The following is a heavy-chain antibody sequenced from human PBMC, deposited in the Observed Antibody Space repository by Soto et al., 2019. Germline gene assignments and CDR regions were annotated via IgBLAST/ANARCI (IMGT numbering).Heavy chain of an antibody. J-gene: IGHJ4*02. CDR2: IRWDGSST. CDR1: GFTFHGYT. CDR3: VKDMAYGGDSGPFDS. Sequence: EVHLVESGGVVVQPGGSLRLSCAASGFTFHGYTMHWVRQRPGKGLEWVSLIRWDGSSTYYGDSVKGRFTISRDNNKDSLFLQMSSLTTEDTALYDCVKDMAYGGDSGPFDSWGQGTLVTVSS. D-gene: IGHD2-21*02. V-gene: IGHV3-43*01.